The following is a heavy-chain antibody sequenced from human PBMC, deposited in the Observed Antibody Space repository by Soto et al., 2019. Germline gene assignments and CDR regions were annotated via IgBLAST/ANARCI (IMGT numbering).Heavy chain of an antibody. Sequence: PGGSLRLSCAGSGFDFSKYNMDWVRQAPGKGLEWISYISNTSRTKFYADSVKGRFTISRDNARSSLFLEMNSLRDEDTAIYYCARDGNRGYDMDVWGQGTTVTV. CDR3: ARDGNRGYDMDV. J-gene: IGHJ6*02. CDR1: GFDFSKYN. CDR2: ISNTSRTK. V-gene: IGHV3-48*02. D-gene: IGHD1-1*01.